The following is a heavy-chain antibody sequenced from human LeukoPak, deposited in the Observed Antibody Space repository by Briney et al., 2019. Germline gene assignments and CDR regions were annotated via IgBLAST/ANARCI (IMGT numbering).Heavy chain of an antibody. Sequence: DPGGSLRLSCAVSGFTFSSYAMSWVRQAPGKGLEWVSAISGSGGSTYYADSVKGRFTISRDNSKNTLYLQMNSLRAEDTAVYYCAKLWDYYYYMDVWGKGTTVTVSS. CDR2: ISGSGGST. D-gene: IGHD1-26*01. CDR1: GFTFSSYA. V-gene: IGHV3-23*01. J-gene: IGHJ6*03. CDR3: AKLWDYYYYMDV.